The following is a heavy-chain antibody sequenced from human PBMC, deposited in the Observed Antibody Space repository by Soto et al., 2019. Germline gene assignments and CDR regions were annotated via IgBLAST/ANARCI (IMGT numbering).Heavy chain of an antibody. CDR2: ISYDGSDI. CDR3: VIVRVAASSLDH. Sequence: GGSLRLSCAASGFTFSSYAMHWVRQAPGKGLEWVAVISYDGSDILYADSVKGRFTISRDNSKSTLFLHMNRPTAEDTAIYFCVIVRVAASSLDHWGQGTLVTVSS. J-gene: IGHJ4*02. V-gene: IGHV3-30*04. D-gene: IGHD3-10*02. CDR1: GFTFSSYA.